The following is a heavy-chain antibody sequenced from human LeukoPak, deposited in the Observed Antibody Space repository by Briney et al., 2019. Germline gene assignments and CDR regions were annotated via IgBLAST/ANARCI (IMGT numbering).Heavy chain of an antibody. J-gene: IGHJ4*02. CDR3: ARGGAGWNPPFDY. CDR2: IYSGGST. CDR1: GFTVSSNY. D-gene: IGHD1-1*01. V-gene: IGHV3-66*02. Sequence: GGSLRLSCAASGFTVSSNYMSWVRQAPGKGLEWVSVIYSGGSTYYADSVKGRFTISRDNSKNTLYLQMNSLRAEDTAVYYCARGGAGWNPPFDYWGQGTLVTVSP.